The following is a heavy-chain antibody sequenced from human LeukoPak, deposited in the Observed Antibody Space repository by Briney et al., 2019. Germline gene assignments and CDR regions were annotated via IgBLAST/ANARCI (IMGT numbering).Heavy chain of an antibody. CDR2: IYYSGST. Sequence: SETLSLTCTVSGGSISSSNYFWGWIRQPPGKGLEWTGSIYYSGSTYYNPSLKSRVTISADTSKNQFSLKLGSVTAADAAVYYCATQSTWYGIDYWGQGILVTVSS. J-gene: IGHJ4*02. CDR1: GGSISSSNYF. D-gene: IGHD6-13*01. CDR3: ATQSTWYGIDY. V-gene: IGHV4-39*01.